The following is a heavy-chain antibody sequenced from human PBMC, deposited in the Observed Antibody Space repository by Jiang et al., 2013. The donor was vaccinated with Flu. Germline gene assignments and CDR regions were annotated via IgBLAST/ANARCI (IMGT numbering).Heavy chain of an antibody. CDR2: INPSGGST. J-gene: IGHJ4*02. CDR3: ARARNTARYFDY. Sequence: KRPGASVKVSCKASGYTFTSYYMHWVRQAPGQGLEWMGIINPSGGSTSYAQKFQGRVTMTRDTSTSTVYMDLSSLRSEDTAVYYCARARNTARYFDYWGQGTLVTVSS. D-gene: IGHD5-18*01. CDR1: GYTFTSYY. V-gene: IGHV1-46*01.